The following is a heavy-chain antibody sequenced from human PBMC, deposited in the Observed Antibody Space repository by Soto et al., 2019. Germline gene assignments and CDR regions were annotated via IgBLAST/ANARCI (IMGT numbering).Heavy chain of an antibody. V-gene: IGHV3-11*05. J-gene: IGHJ4*02. CDR2: ISSSSSYT. CDR3: ARDHHRYSGYEYVDY. D-gene: IGHD5-12*01. CDR1: GFTFSDYY. Sequence: QVQLVESGGGLAKPGGSLRLSCAASGFTFSDYYMSWIRQAPGKGLEWVSYISSSSSYTNYADSVKGRFTISRDNAKNSLYLQMNSLRAEDTAVYYCARDHHRYSGYEYVDYWGQGTLVTVSS.